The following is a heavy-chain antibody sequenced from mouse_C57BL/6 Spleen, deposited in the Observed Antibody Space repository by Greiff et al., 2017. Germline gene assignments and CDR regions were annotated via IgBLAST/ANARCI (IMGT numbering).Heavy chain of an antibody. CDR2: IDPSDSYT. Sequence: QVQLQQPGAELVRPGTSVKLSCKASGYTFTSYWMHWVKQRPGQGLEWIGVIDPSDSYTNYNQKFKGKVTLAVDTSSSTAYMQLSRLTSEDSAVYYCARGTWFACWGQGTLVTVSA. CDR1: GYTFTSYW. V-gene: IGHV1-59*01. CDR3: ARGTWFAC. J-gene: IGHJ3*01.